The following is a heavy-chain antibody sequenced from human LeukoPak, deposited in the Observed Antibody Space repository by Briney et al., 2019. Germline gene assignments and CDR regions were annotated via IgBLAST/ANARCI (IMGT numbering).Heavy chain of an antibody. D-gene: IGHD6-6*01. V-gene: IGHV3-30*02. CDR2: IRYDGSNK. J-gene: IGHJ5*02. CDR1: GFTFSSYG. CDR3: TRDPRHFDP. Sequence: PGGSLRLSCAASGFTFSSYGMHWVRQAPGKGLEWVAFIRYDGSNKYYADSVKGRFTISRDNAKNSLYLQMSSLRVEDTAVYYCTRDPRHFDPWGQGTLVTVSS.